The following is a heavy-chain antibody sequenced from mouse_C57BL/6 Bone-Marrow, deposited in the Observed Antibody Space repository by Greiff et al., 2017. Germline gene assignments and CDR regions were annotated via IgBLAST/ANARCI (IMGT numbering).Heavy chain of an antibody. Sequence: EVQVVESGEGLVKPGGSLKLSCAASGFTFSSYAMSWVRQTPEKRLEWVAYISSGGDYIYYADTVKGRFTISRDNARNTLYLQMSSLKSEDTAMYYYTRDYYSNYYAMDYWGQGTSVTVSS. CDR3: TRDYYSNYYAMDY. D-gene: IGHD2-5*01. CDR2: ISSGGDYI. V-gene: IGHV5-9-1*02. J-gene: IGHJ4*01. CDR1: GFTFSSYA.